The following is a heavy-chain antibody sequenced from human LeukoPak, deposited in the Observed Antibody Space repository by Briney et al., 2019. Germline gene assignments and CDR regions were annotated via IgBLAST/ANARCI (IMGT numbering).Heavy chain of an antibody. V-gene: IGHV1-2*02. CDR2: ININSGAT. CDR3: AREYCNRETCYQGFDY. D-gene: IGHD2-15*01. Sequence: ASVKVSCKTSGYTFTGYYMHWVRQAPGQGLEYMGWININSGATNNAQKLQGRVTMTRETSISTAYMDLSRLTSDDTAIYYCAREYCNRETCYQGFDYWGQGTLVTVSS. J-gene: IGHJ4*02. CDR1: GYTFTGYY.